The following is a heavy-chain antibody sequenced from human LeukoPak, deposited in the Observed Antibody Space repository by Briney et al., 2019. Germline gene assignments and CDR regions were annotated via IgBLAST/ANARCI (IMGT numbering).Heavy chain of an antibody. V-gene: IGHV4-39*01. Sequence: SETLSLTCTVSGGSISSSSYYWGWIRQPPGKGLEWIGSIYYSGSTYYNPSLKSRVTISVDTSKNQFSLKLSSVTAADTAVYYCARRYCSGGSCYSDNWFDPWGQGALVTVSS. D-gene: IGHD2-15*01. CDR1: GGSISSSSYY. J-gene: IGHJ5*02. CDR3: ARRYCSGGSCYSDNWFDP. CDR2: IYYSGST.